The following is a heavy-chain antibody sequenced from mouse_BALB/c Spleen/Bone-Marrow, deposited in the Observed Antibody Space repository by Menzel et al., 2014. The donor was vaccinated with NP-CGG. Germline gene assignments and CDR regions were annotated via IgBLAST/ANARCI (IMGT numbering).Heavy chain of an antibody. CDR3: ARGAMITTGYFDY. J-gene: IGHJ2*01. CDR1: GISITTGNYR. V-gene: IGHV3-5*02. D-gene: IGHD2-4*01. Sequence: DVMLVESGPGPVKPSQTVSLTCTVTGISITTGNYRWSWIRQFPGNKLEWIGYIYYSGTITYNPSLTSRTTITRDTSKNQFFLEMNSLTAEDTATYYCARGAMITTGYFDYWGQGTTLTVSS. CDR2: IYYSGTI.